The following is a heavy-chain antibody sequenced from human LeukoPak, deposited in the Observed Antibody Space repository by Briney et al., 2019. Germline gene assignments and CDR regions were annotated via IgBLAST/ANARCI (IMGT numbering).Heavy chain of an antibody. CDR2: IWYDGSYK. V-gene: IGHV3-33*06. Sequence: GGPLRFSCAASGFIFSNYGMHWVRQAPGKGLDWVEVIWYDGSYKYYADSVKGRFTISRDNSKNTLYLQMNSLRAEDTAIYYCAKVVQYTASTGTGLDYWGQGTLVTVSS. J-gene: IGHJ4*02. D-gene: IGHD6-13*01. CDR3: AKVVQYTASTGTGLDY. CDR1: GFIFSNYG.